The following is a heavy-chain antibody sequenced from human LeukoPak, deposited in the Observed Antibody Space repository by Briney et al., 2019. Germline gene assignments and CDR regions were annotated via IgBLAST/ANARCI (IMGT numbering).Heavy chain of an antibody. CDR2: INHSGST. CDR1: GESVSDYY. V-gene: IGHV4-34*01. J-gene: IGHJ4*02. Sequence: SETLSLTCGVYGESVSDYYWSWIRQPPGKGLEWIAEINHSGSTNYNPSLKSRVTILIDTSKNQFSLKLSSVTAADTAIYYCAIPGYCSGGSCYSLWGQGTLVTVSS. D-gene: IGHD2-15*01. CDR3: AIPGYCSGGSCYSL.